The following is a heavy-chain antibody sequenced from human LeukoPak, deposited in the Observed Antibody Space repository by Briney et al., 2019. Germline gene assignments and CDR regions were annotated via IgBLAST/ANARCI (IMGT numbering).Heavy chain of an antibody. CDR1: GYTFTGYY. V-gene: IGHV1-2*02. D-gene: IGHD3-10*01. CDR2: INPNSGGT. Sequence: GASVKVSCKASGYTFTGYYMHWVRQAPGQGLEWMGWINPNSGGTNYAQKFQGRVTMTRDTSISTAYMELSRLRSDDTAVYYCAREEKYYYGSGSYVEARYYFDYWGQGTLVTVSS. J-gene: IGHJ4*02. CDR3: AREEKYYYGSGSYVEARYYFDY.